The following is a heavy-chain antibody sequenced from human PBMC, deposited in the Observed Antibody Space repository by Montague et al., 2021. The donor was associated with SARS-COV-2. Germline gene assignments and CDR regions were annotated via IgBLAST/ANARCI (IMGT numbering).Heavy chain of an antibody. CDR2: ISYDGSNK. CDR1: GFTFSSYA. D-gene: IGHD3-16*02. V-gene: IGHV3-30*04. Sequence: SLRLSCAASGFTFSSYAMHWVRQAPGKGLEWVAVISYDGSNKYYXDSVKGRFTISRDNSKNTLYLQMNSLRAEDTAVYYCARDNYDYVWGSYRYIYWGQGTLVTVFS. J-gene: IGHJ4*02. CDR3: ARDNYDYVWGSYRYIY.